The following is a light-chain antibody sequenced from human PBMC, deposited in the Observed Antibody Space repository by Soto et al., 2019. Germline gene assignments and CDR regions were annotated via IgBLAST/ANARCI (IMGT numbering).Light chain of an antibody. CDR3: QESHSTTWT. CDR1: QRIVSH. CDR2: SAF. V-gene: IGKV1-39*01. J-gene: IGKJ1*01. Sequence: DTQKTQSPSSPSPSVGDRVTITCRGSQRIVSHLNWYQQKPGTAPKLLIYSAFFSKRAVPSRFRVGGSGTDFTLPISSLQPEGFATYYFQESHSTTWTVAQEAKVDI.